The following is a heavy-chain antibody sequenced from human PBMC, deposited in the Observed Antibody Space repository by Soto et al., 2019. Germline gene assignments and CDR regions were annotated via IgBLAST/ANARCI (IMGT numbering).Heavy chain of an antibody. Sequence: QVQLVQSGAEVKKPGASVKVPCKASGYTFTSYAMHWVRQAPGQRLEWMGWINAGNGNTKYSQKFQGRVTITRDTSASTAYMELSSLRSEDTAVYYCARDGFFGYGVVYYYGMDVWGQGTTVTVSS. CDR1: GYTFTSYA. V-gene: IGHV1-3*01. CDR3: ARDGFFGYGVVYYYGMDV. D-gene: IGHD3-3*01. J-gene: IGHJ6*02. CDR2: INAGNGNT.